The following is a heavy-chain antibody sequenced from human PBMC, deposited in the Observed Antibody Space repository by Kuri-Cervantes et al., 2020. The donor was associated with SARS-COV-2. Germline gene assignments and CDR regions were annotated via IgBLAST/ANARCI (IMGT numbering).Heavy chain of an antibody. Sequence: ESLKISCTVSGGSISSSSYYWGRIRQPPGKGLEWIGSIYYSGSTYYNPSLKSRVTISVDTSKNQFSLKLTSVTAADTAVYYCARQESRYSFGYLGYFGYWGQGTLVTVSS. J-gene: IGHJ4*02. D-gene: IGHD5-18*01. CDR2: IYYSGST. V-gene: IGHV4-39*07. CDR1: GGSISSSSYY. CDR3: ARQESRYSFGYLGYFGY.